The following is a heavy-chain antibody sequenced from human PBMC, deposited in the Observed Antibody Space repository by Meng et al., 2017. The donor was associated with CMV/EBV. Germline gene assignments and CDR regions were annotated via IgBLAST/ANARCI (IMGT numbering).Heavy chain of an antibody. CDR3: ARDRTGTLYYYYGMDV. Sequence: GESLKISCAASGFTFSSYEMNWVRQAPGKGLEWVSYISSSGSTIYYADSVKGRFTISRDNAKNSLYLQMNSLRAEDTAVYYCARDRTGTLYYYYGMDVWGQGTTVTVSS. CDR1: GFTFSSYE. V-gene: IGHV3-48*03. J-gene: IGHJ6*02. D-gene: IGHD1-7*01. CDR2: ISSSGSTI.